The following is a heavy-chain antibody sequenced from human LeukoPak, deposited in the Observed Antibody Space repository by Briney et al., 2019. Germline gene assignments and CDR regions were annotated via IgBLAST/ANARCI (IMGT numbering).Heavy chain of an antibody. Sequence: SETLSLTCTVSGGSVSSETYCWSWIRQPPGKGLEWIGYICYTGSADYYPSLTSRVTISVDTSKNHFSLKLTSVTAADTAVYYCARAYPSGSYPDYWGQGILVTVSS. V-gene: IGHV4-61*03. CDR3: ARAYPSGSYPDY. J-gene: IGHJ4*02. D-gene: IGHD3-10*01. CDR2: ICYTGSA. CDR1: GGSVSSETYC.